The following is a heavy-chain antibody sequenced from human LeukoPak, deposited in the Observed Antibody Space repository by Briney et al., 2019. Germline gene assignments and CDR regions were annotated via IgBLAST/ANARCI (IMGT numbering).Heavy chain of an antibody. CDR1: GGSISSGDYY. CDR3: ARLMGYCTTTTCHPGWLDP. D-gene: IGHD2-2*01. J-gene: IGHJ5*02. CDR2: IYYSGST. Sequence: SETLSLTCTVSGGSISSGDYYWSWIRQPPGKGLEWIGYIYYSGSTNYNPSLKSRVTISVDTSKNQFSLKLSSVTAADTAVYYCARLMGYCTTTTCHPGWLDPWGQGTLVTVSS. V-gene: IGHV4-61*08.